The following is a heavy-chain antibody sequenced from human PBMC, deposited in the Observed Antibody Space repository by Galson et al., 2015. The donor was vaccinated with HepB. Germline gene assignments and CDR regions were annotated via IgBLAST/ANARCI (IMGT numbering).Heavy chain of an antibody. D-gene: IGHD3-22*01. V-gene: IGHV3-48*03. Sequence: SLRLSCAASGFTFSSYEMNWVRQAPGKGLEWISYIYESGSLTYYADSVKGRFTISRDNAKNSLFLQMNNLRAEDTAVYYCARDRYYDSSFDIWGHGTMVTVSS. CDR1: GFTFSSYE. CDR2: IYESGSLT. J-gene: IGHJ3*02. CDR3: ARDRYYDSSFDI.